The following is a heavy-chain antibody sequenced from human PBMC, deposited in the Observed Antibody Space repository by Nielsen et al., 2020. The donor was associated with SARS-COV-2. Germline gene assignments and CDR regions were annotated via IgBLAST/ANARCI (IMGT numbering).Heavy chain of an antibody. V-gene: IGHV3-9*01. J-gene: IGHJ2*01. Sequence: SLNIPRAASGFTYDDYAMHWVRHAPAKGLEWVSGMIRNTGSIGNADSVKGRFTISIDNANNSLYLQMTSLRAEDTALYYCATIAAAVNWYYDLGDRGTLVTVSS. CDR1: GFTYDDYA. CDR2: MIRNTGSI. CDR3: ATIAAAVNWYYDL. D-gene: IGHD6-13*01.